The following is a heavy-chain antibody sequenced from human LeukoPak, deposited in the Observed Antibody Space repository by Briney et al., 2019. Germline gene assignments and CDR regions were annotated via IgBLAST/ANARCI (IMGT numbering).Heavy chain of an antibody. J-gene: IGHJ4*02. D-gene: IGHD5-12*01. CDR3: ARGPSGYHNT. V-gene: IGHV3-21*01. CDR1: GFTFNTYS. CDR2: ISRTSESI. Sequence: GGSLRLSCAASGFTFNTYSVSWVRQAPGKGLEWVSIISRTSESIFYADSVKGRFTISRDNSKNTLYLQMNSLRAEDTAVYYCARGPSGYHNTGGQGTLVTVSS.